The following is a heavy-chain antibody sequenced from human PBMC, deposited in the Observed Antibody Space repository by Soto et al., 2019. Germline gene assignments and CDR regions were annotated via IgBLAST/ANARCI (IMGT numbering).Heavy chain of an antibody. CDR2: IRSNTYGGTT. CDR3: ARRKYLDY. V-gene: IGHV3-49*03. D-gene: IGHD6-6*01. CDR1: GFTFGDYA. Sequence: GGSLRLSCTTSGFTFGDYAMSWFRQAPGKGLEWIGYIRSNTYGGTTEYAASVKGRFTISRDDSKRVAHLQMNSLETEDTAVYFCARRKYLDYWGQGT. J-gene: IGHJ4*02.